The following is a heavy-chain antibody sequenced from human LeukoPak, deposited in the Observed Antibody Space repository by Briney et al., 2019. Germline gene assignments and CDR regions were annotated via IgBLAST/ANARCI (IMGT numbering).Heavy chain of an antibody. Sequence: GGSLRLSCAASGFTVSSNYMSWVRQAPGKGLEWVSVIYSGGNTYYADSVKGRFTISRDNAKNSLYLQMNSLRAEDTAVYYCARDLGGYSYGSHFDYWGQGTLVTVSS. V-gene: IGHV3-53*01. J-gene: IGHJ4*02. CDR3: ARDLGGYSYGSHFDY. CDR2: IYSGGNT. D-gene: IGHD5-18*01. CDR1: GFTVSSNY.